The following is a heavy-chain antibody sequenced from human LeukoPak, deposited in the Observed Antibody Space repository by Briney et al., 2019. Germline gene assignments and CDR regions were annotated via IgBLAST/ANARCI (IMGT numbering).Heavy chain of an antibody. Sequence: SVKVSCKASGGTFSSYAISWVRQAPGQGLEWMGGIIPIFGTANYAQKFQGRVTITADKSTSTAYMELSSLRSEDTAVYYCARDSRPSLRYFDWLLYKANWFDPWGQGTLVTVSS. CDR3: ARDSRPSLRYFDWLLYKANWFDP. D-gene: IGHD3-9*01. CDR2: IIPIFGTA. CDR1: GGTFSSYA. J-gene: IGHJ5*02. V-gene: IGHV1-69*06.